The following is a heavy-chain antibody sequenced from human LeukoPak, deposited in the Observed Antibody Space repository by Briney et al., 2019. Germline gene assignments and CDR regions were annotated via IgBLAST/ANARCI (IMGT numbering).Heavy chain of an antibody. V-gene: IGHV4-39*02. Sequence: PSETLSLTCTISGGSISSSNYYWGWTRQPPGKGLEWFGSISYSGGTAYNPSLRCRVTISIDTSQNQFSLKLNSVTAADTAVYYCAREVEYYDSSGYRPHAFDIWGQGTVVTVSS. D-gene: IGHD3-22*01. CDR3: AREVEYYDSSGYRPHAFDI. CDR2: ISYSGGT. CDR1: GGSISSSNYY. J-gene: IGHJ3*02.